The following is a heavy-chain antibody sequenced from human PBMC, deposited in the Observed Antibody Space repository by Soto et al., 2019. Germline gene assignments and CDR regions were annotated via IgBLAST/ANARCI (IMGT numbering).Heavy chain of an antibody. J-gene: IGHJ6*02. CDR2: IYYSGST. D-gene: IGHD3-10*01. Sequence: SETLSLTCTVSGGSISSGGYYWSWIRQHPGKGLEWIGYIYYSGSTYYNPSLKSRVTISVDTSKNQFSLKLGSVTAADTAVYYCARGNRDKNYYGSGSYYQYYYYGMDVWGQGTTVTVSS. CDR3: ARGNRDKNYYGSGSYYQYYYYGMDV. V-gene: IGHV4-31*03. CDR1: GGSISSGGYY.